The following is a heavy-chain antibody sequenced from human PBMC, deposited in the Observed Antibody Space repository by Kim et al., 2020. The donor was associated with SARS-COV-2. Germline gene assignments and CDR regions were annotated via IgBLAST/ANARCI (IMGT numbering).Heavy chain of an antibody. J-gene: IGHJ4*02. CDR3: ARGGRDGYNSFDY. Sequence: YAQKFQGRVTITADESTSTAYMELSSLRSEDTAVYYCARGGRDGYNSFDYWGQGTLVTVSS. V-gene: IGHV1-69*01. D-gene: IGHD5-12*01.